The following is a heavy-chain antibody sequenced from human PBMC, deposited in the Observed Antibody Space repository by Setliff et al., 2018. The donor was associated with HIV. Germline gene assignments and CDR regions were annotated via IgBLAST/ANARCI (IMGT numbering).Heavy chain of an antibody. D-gene: IGHD3-22*01. Sequence: SETLSLTCAVYGGSFSGYYWSWIRQSPGKGLEWIGEINHSESTNYNPSVKGRVTLSIDTSKNQISLKLSSVTAADTAVYYCARGHSYDSYGYYLRGFDIWGPGTMVTVSS. CDR1: GGSFSGYY. CDR2: INHSEST. V-gene: IGHV4-34*01. CDR3: ARGHSYDSYGYYLRGFDI. J-gene: IGHJ3*02.